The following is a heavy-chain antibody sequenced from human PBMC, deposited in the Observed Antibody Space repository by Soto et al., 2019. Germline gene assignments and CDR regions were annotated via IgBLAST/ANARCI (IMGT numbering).Heavy chain of an antibody. V-gene: IGHV4-34*01. D-gene: IGHD2-2*01. J-gene: IGHJ6*03. CDR3: ARFPPMEYHLLIHSYMDV. CDR1: GESFSGYY. Sequence: LSLTCAVCGESFSGYYGTWIRKHPGKGLEWIGEINHSGSTNYNPSLKSRVTISVDTSKNQFSLKLSSVTAADTAVYYCARFPPMEYHLLIHSYMDVWGKGTTVTVSS. CDR2: INHSGST.